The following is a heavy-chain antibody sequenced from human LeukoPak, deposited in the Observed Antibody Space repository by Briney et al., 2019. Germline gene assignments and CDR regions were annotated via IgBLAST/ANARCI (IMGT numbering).Heavy chain of an antibody. CDR1: GGSFSGYY. CDR2: INHSRST. D-gene: IGHD3-10*01. V-gene: IGHV4-34*01. J-gene: IGHJ4*02. CDR3: AGGTGLWFGGAFSY. Sequence: SETLSLTCAVYGGSFSGYYWSWIRQPPGKGLEWIGEINHSRSTNYNPSLKSRVTISVDTSKSQFSLKLSSVTAADTAVYYCAGGTGLWFGGAFSYWGQGTLVTVSS.